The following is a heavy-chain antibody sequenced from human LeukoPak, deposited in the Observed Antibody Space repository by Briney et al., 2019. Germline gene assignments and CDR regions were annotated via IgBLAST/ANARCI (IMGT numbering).Heavy chain of an antibody. Sequence: GGSLRLSCEASGFTCSHLAMHWVRQAPDKGLEWVAVIWSDATNEYYADSAKGRFTISRDNFKRTVSLEMNSLRAEDTAVYYCAKDAQSGFAYSSTLEHWGQGSLVIVSS. CDR3: AKDAQSGFAYSSTLEH. J-gene: IGHJ5*02. D-gene: IGHD2-2*01. V-gene: IGHV3-33*06. CDR1: GFTCSHLA. CDR2: IWSDATNE.